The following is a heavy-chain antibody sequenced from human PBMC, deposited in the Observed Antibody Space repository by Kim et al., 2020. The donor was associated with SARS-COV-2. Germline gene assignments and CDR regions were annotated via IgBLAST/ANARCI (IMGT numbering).Heavy chain of an antibody. CDR2: ISSSSSYI. V-gene: IGHV3-21*01. D-gene: IGHD6-13*01. Sequence: GGSLRLSCAASGFTFSSYSMNWVRQAPGKGLEWVSSISSSSSYIYYADSVKGRFTISRDNAKNSLYLQMNSLRAEDTAVYYCARDHVSSSWFDYWGQGTLVTVSS. J-gene: IGHJ4*02. CDR1: GFTFSSYS. CDR3: ARDHVSSSWFDY.